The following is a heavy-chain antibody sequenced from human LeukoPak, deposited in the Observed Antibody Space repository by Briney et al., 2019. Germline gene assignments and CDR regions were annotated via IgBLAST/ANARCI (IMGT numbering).Heavy chain of an antibody. V-gene: IGHV4-59*08. CDR1: GGSISSYY. D-gene: IGHD5-24*01. Sequence: SETLSPTCTVSGGSISSYYWSWIRQPPGKGLEWIGYIYYSGSTNYNPSLKSRVTISVDTSKNQFSLKLSSVTAADTAVYYCARLRRGPPPGSNYYYYYGMDVWGQGTTVTVSS. J-gene: IGHJ6*02. CDR2: IYYSGST. CDR3: ARLRRGPPPGSNYYYYYGMDV.